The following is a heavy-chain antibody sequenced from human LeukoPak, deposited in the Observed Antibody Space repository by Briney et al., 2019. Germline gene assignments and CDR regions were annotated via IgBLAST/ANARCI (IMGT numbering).Heavy chain of an antibody. CDR3: ARQYSSSWYVADY. D-gene: IGHD6-13*01. Sequence: SETLSLTCTVTGGSISSGSYYWSWIRQHPGKGLEWIGYISDSGSTYYNPSLKSRVTISVDTSKNQFSLKLSSVTAADTAVYYCARQYSSSWYVADYWGQGTLVTVSS. J-gene: IGHJ4*02. CDR2: ISDSGST. CDR1: GGSISSGSYY. V-gene: IGHV4-31*03.